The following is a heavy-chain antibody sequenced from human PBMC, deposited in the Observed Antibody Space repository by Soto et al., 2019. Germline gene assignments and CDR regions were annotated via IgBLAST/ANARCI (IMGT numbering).Heavy chain of an antibody. CDR3: ATDEEQWMTPLGF. CDR1: GNILSKSF. J-gene: IGHJ4*01. Sequence: SVKVSCKISGNILSKSFIHWVRQAPGKGLEWMGGFDPEDGEIMYAQNFQGRLILTQDTSTDTAYMELSNLRSGDTDVYFCATDEEQWMTPLGFWG. V-gene: IGHV1-24*01. D-gene: IGHD6-19*01. CDR2: FDPEDGEI.